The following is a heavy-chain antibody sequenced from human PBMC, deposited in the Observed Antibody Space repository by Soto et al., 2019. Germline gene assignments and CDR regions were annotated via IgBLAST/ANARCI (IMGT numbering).Heavy chain of an antibody. V-gene: IGHV1-18*01. J-gene: IGHJ4*02. CDR2: ISAYSANT. D-gene: IGHD3-22*01. CDR1: GYSFTSYG. Sequence: ASGKVSCKASGYSFTSYGISWVRQAPGQGLEWMGWISAYSANTNYAQKLQGRVTMTTDTSTSTAYMEMRSLRYDDTAVYYCVRDRSDNSGYYYAYWGQGTLVTVS. CDR3: VRDRSDNSGYYYAY.